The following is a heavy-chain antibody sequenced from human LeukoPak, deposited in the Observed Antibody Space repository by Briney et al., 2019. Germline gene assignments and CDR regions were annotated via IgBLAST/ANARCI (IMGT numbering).Heavy chain of an antibody. Sequence: GGSLRLSCADSGFTFSSYGMHWVRQAPGKGLEWVAVISYDGSNKYYADSVKGRFTISRDNSKNTLYLQMNSLRAEDTAVYYCAEDLEGGGYSYGSLDYWGQGTLVTVSS. V-gene: IGHV3-30*18. CDR1: GFTFSSYG. J-gene: IGHJ4*02. D-gene: IGHD5-18*01. CDR3: AEDLEGGGYSYGSLDY. CDR2: ISYDGSNK.